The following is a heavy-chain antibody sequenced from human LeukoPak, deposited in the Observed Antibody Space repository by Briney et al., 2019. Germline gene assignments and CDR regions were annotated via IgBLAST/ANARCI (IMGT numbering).Heavy chain of an antibody. D-gene: IGHD6-19*01. V-gene: IGHV4-4*09. Sequence: SETLSLTCTVSGDSISTYYWSWIRQPPGKGLEGIGYIYASGSTNYNPSLKSRVTISVDTSKNQFSLKLSSVTAADTAAYYCARTYSSSYYFDYWGQGILVTVSS. J-gene: IGHJ4*02. CDR3: ARTYSSSYYFDY. CDR1: GDSISTYY. CDR2: IYASGST.